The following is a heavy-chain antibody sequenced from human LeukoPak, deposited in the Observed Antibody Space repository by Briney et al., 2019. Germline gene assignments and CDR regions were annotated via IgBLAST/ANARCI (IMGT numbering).Heavy chain of an antibody. CDR3: AKVLWKNYYDSSVHDAFDI. CDR2: ISGSGGST. V-gene: IGHV3-23*01. J-gene: IGHJ3*02. Sequence: PGGSLRLSCAASGFTFSSYAMSWVRQAPGKGLEWVSAISGSGGSTYYADSVKGRFTISRDNSKNTLYLQMNSLRAEDTAVYYCAKVLWKNYYDSSVHDAFDIWGQGTMVTVSS. D-gene: IGHD3-22*01. CDR1: GFTFSSYA.